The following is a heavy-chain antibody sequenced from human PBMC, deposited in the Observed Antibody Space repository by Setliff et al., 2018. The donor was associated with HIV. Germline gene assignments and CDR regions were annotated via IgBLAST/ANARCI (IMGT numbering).Heavy chain of an antibody. D-gene: IGHD2-8*01. CDR2: IYTSGST. Sequence: PSETLSLTCTVSGGSFSSGYYYWNWIRQPAGKGLEWIGRIYTSGSTNYNPSLKSRVTISVDTSKNQFSLKLSSVTAADTAVYYCASLKTSEYVLLDYWGQGTLVTVSS. V-gene: IGHV4-61*02. J-gene: IGHJ4*02. CDR1: GGSFSSGYYY. CDR3: ASLKTSEYVLLDY.